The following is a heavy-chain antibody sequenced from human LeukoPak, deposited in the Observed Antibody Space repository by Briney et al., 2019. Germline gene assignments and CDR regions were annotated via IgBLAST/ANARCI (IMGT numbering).Heavy chain of an antibody. CDR2: INTNGDSA. CDR3: VRDNAYTFDY. D-gene: IGHD5-24*01. Sequence: GGSLRLSCAVSGFKFSSYWMNWVRQVPGKGLVWVAHINTNGDSANYADSVKGRFTISRDNAKSTLSLQMNSLRAEDTAIYYCVRDNAYTFDYWGQGTLVTVSS. J-gene: IGHJ4*01. V-gene: IGHV3-74*01. CDR1: GFKFSSYW.